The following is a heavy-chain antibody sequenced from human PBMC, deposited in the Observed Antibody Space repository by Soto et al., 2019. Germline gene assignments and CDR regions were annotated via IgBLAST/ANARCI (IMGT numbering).Heavy chain of an antibody. V-gene: IGHV4-59*01. CDR3: ASGMHGHFDY. CDR1: GGSISSYY. CDR2: IYYSGST. Sequence: QVQLQESGPGLVKPSETLSLTCTVSGGSISSYYWSWIRQPPGKGLERLGYIYYSGSTNYNHSLKSRVTIAVDPSKNQFSLKLSSVTAADTAVYYCASGMHGHFDYWGQGTLVTVSS. J-gene: IGHJ4*02.